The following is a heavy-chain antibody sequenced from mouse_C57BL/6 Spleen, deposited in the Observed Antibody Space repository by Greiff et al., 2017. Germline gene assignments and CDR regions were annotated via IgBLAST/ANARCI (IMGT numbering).Heavy chain of an antibody. V-gene: IGHV1-81*01. J-gene: IGHJ2*01. D-gene: IGHD2-4*01. Sequence: QVQLKESGAELARPGASVKLSCKASGYTFTSYGISWVKQRTGQGLEWIGEIYPRSGNTYYNEKFKGKATLTADKSSSTAYMELRSLTSEDSAVYFCAAYDYEVYFDYWGQGTTLTVSS. CDR1: GYTFTSYG. CDR3: AAYDYEVYFDY. CDR2: IYPRSGNT.